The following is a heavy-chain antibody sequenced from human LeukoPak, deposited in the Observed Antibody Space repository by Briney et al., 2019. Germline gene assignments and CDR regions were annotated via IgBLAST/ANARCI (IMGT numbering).Heavy chain of an antibody. V-gene: IGHV4-39*07. J-gene: IGHJ4*02. CDR2: MYYSGST. D-gene: IGHD6-19*01. CDR3: AREAYSNGEFY. Sequence: KPSETLSLTCTVSGGSISSSSYYWGWIRQPPGKGLEWIGSMYYSGSTYYNPSLQSRVTMSVDTSKNQFSLKLSSVTAADTAVYYCAREAYSNGEFYWGQGTLVTVSS. CDR1: GGSISSSSYY.